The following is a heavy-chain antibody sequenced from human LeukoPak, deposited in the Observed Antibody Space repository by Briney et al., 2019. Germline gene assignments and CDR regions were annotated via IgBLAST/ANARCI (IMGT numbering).Heavy chain of an antibody. V-gene: IGHV3-30*02. CDR1: GFTFTSYG. Sequence: SGGSLRLSCAASGFTFTSYGMHWVRQAPGKGLEWVAFIRYDGSNKYYADSVKGRFTISRDNSKNTLYLQMNSLRAEDTAVYYCAKDNTLLWFGNKEYFDYWGQGTLVTVSS. J-gene: IGHJ4*02. CDR3: AKDNTLLWFGNKEYFDY. D-gene: IGHD3-10*01. CDR2: IRYDGSNK.